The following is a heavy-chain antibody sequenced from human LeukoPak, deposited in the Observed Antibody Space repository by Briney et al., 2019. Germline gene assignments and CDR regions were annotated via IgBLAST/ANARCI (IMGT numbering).Heavy chain of an antibody. CDR1: GGTFSSYA. D-gene: IGHD6-13*01. Sequence: SVKVSCKASGGTFSSYAISWVRQAPGQGLEWMGGIIPIFGTANYAQKFQGRVTITTDESTSTAYMELSSLRSEDTAVYYCARVAGYSSSWYNWFDPWGQGTLVTVSS. CDR2: IIPIFGTA. V-gene: IGHV1-69*05. CDR3: ARVAGYSSSWYNWFDP. J-gene: IGHJ5*02.